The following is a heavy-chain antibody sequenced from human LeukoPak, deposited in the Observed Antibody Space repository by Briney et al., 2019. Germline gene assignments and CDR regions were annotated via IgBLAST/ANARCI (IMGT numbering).Heavy chain of an antibody. CDR3: AKEGPLGYWYFDL. J-gene: IGHJ2*01. D-gene: IGHD3-16*01. V-gene: IGHV4-39*07. CDR1: GGSISSSSYY. CDR2: IYYSGST. Sequence: SETLSLTCTVSGGSISSSSYYWGWIRQPPGKGLEWIGSIYYSGSTYYNPSLKSRVTISVDTSKNQFSLKLSSVTAADTAVYYCAKEGPLGYWYFDLWGPGTLVTVSS.